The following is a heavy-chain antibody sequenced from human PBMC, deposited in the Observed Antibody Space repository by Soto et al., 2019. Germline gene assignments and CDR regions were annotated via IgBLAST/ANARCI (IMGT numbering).Heavy chain of an antibody. Sequence: GGSLRLSCAASGFTFSSYWMHWVRQAPGKGLVWVSRINSDGSSTSYADSVKGRFTISRDNAKNTLYLQMNSLRAEDTAVYYCARGSNYDFWSGYSLFEDWFDPWGQGTLVTVSS. CDR1: GFTFSSYW. CDR3: ARGSNYDFWSGYSLFEDWFDP. CDR2: INSDGSST. D-gene: IGHD3-3*01. V-gene: IGHV3-74*01. J-gene: IGHJ5*02.